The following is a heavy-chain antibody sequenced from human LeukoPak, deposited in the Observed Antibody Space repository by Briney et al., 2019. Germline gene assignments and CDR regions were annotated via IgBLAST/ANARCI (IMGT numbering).Heavy chain of an antibody. CDR1: GFTFSSYS. J-gene: IGHJ5*02. CDR2: ISSSSYI. D-gene: IGHD2-15*01. V-gene: IGHV3-21*01. CDR3: ARDHGGSPNWFDP. Sequence: PGGSLRLSCAASGFTFSSYSMNWVRQAPGKGLEWVSSISSSSYIYYADSVKGRFTISRDNAKNSLYLQMNSLRAEDTAVYYCARDHGGSPNWFDPWGQGTLVTVSS.